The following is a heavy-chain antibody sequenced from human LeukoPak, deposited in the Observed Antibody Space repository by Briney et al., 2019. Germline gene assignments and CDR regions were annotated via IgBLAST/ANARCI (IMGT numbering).Heavy chain of an antibody. CDR3: ARQGGYSSSPDF. CDR2: IYYSGST. V-gene: IGHV4-59*08. J-gene: IGHJ4*02. D-gene: IGHD6-13*01. Sequence: PSETLSLICTVSGGSISNYYWNWIRQPPGKGLEWIGYIYYSGSTNYNPSLKSRVTISVDTSKNQFSLKLNSVTAADTAVYYCARQGGYSSSPDFWGQGTLVTVSP. CDR1: GGSISNYY.